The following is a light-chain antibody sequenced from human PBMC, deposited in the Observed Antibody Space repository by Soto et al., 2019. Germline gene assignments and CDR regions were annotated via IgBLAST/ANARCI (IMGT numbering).Light chain of an antibody. V-gene: IGLV1-47*01. CDR2: KNS. Sequence: QSVLTQPPSASGTPGQRVTISCSGSRSNIGSNYVYWYQQFPGTAPKLLIYKNSQRPPGVPDRFSASKSGTSASLAISGLRSEDEADYSCSAWDDSLSGLVGGGTKLAV. CDR3: SAWDDSLSGL. J-gene: IGLJ2*01. CDR1: RSNIGSNY.